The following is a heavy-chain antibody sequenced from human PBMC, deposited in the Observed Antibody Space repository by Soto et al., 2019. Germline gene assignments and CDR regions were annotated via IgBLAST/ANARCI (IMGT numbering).Heavy chain of an antibody. CDR2: ISYDGSNT. CDR3: AKDRGEWELLYYYYGMDV. J-gene: IGHJ6*02. CDR1: GFTFSSYG. V-gene: IGHV3-30*18. Sequence: QVQLVESGGGVVQPGRSLRLSCAASGFTFSSYGMHWVRQAPGKGLEWVAVISYDGSNTYYADSVKGRFTISRDNSKNTLYLQMNSLRAEDTAVYYCAKDRGEWELLYYYYGMDVWGQGTTVTVSS. D-gene: IGHD1-26*01.